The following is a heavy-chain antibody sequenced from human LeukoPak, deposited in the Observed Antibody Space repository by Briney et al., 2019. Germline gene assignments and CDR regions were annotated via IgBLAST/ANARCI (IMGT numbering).Heavy chain of an antibody. J-gene: IGHJ5*02. CDR2: IYPGDSDT. D-gene: IGHD3-22*01. CDR3: ARGAPYYYDSSGYYLDP. CDR1: GYSFTSYW. Sequence: GESLKISCKGSGYSFTSYWIGWVRKMPGKGLEWMGIIYPGDSDTRYSPSFQGQVTISADKSISTAYLQWSSLKASDTAMYYCARGAPYYYDSSGYYLDPWGQGTLVTVSS. V-gene: IGHV5-51*01.